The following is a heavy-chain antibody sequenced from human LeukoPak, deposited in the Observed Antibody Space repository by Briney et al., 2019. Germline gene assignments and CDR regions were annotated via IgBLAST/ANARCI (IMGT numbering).Heavy chain of an antibody. CDR3: ARLSGYGGYYFDY. D-gene: IGHD3-22*01. Sequence: SETLSLTCTVSGGSISSYYWSWIRQPPGKGLEWVGYIYYSGSTNYNPSLKSRVTISVDTSKNQFSLKLSSVTAADTAVYYCARLSGYGGYYFDYWGQGTLVTASS. V-gene: IGHV4-59*01. J-gene: IGHJ4*02. CDR2: IYYSGST. CDR1: GGSISSYY.